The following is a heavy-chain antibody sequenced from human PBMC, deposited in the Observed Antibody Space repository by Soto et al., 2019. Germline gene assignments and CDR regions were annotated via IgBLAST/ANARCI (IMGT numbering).Heavy chain of an antibody. D-gene: IGHD2-15*01. Sequence: SETLSLTCAVYGGSFSGYSWSWIRRPPGKGLEWIGEINHSGSTNYNPSLKSRVTISVDTSKNQFSLKLSSVTAADTAVYYCARSGGRYQNWFDPWGQGTLVTVSS. V-gene: IGHV4-34*01. J-gene: IGHJ5*02. CDR3: ARSGGRYQNWFDP. CDR1: GGSFSGYS. CDR2: INHSGST.